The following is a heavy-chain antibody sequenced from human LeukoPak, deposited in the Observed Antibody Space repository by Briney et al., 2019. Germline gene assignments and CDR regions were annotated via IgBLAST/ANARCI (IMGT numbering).Heavy chain of an antibody. Sequence: PGGSLRLSCAASGFTFSNAWMSWVRQAPGKGLEWVGRIKRKTDGGTADYAAPVKGRFTISRDDSKNTLYLQMNSLKTEDAAVYYCTTDPSSSTYYSSGWYGEDYWGQGTLVTVSS. CDR1: GFTFSNAW. V-gene: IGHV3-15*01. CDR3: TTDPSSSTYYSSGWYGEDY. J-gene: IGHJ4*02. D-gene: IGHD6-19*01. CDR2: IKRKTDGGTA.